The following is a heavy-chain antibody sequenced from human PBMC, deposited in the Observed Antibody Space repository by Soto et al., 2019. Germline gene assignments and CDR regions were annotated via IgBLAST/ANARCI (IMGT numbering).Heavy chain of an antibody. CDR2: SYPGYSDT. J-gene: IGHJ3*02. CDR3: ARPMLDAFDI. CDR1: GYXFTSYL. V-gene: IGHV5-51*01. Sequence: PXEXLKIYCKCSGYXFTSYLLVWVRQMPGKGRECMGISYPGYSDTRYSPSFQGQVTISSYKSISTAYLQWSSLKASDTAMYYCARPMLDAFDIWGQGTMLTVS. D-gene: IGHD2-8*01.